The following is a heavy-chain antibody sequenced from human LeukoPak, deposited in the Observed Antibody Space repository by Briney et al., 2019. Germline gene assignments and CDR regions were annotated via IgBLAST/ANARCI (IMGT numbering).Heavy chain of an antibody. CDR1: GFTFSSYE. CDR2: ISSSGSTI. Sequence: GGSLRLSCAASGFTFSSYEMNWVRQAPGKGLEWVSYISSSGSTIYFADSVKGRFTISRDNAKNSLYLQMNSLRAEDTAVYYCARASTMADFDYWGQGTLVTVSS. CDR3: ARASTMADFDY. V-gene: IGHV3-48*03. D-gene: IGHD3-10*01. J-gene: IGHJ4*02.